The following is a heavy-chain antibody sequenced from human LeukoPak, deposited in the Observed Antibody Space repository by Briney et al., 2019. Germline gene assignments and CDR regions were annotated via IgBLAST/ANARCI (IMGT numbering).Heavy chain of an antibody. D-gene: IGHD1-26*01. CDR1: GLTFSSYA. V-gene: IGHV3-23*01. Sequence: GGSLRLSCAASGLTFSSYAMSWVRQAPGKGLEWVSAISGSGGSTYYADSVKGRFTISRDNSKNTLYLQMNSLRAEDTAVYYCCSGSYRSHFDYWGQGTLVTVSS. CDR2: ISGSGGST. J-gene: IGHJ4*02. CDR3: CSGSYRSHFDY.